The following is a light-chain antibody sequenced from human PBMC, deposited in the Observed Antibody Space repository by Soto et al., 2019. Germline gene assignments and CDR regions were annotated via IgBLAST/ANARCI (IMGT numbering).Light chain of an antibody. V-gene: IGLV2-14*01. Sequence: QSALTQPASVSGSPGQSITISCTGTSSDVGGYNSVSWYQHHPGKAPKLMVYEVSNRPSGVSNRFSGSKSGNTASLTISGLQAEDEAEYYCSSYTGISTVVFGGGTKLTVL. CDR2: EVS. CDR1: SSDVGGYNS. J-gene: IGLJ2*01. CDR3: SSYTGISTVV.